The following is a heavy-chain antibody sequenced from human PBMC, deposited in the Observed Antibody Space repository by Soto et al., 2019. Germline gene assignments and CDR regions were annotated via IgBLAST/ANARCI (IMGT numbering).Heavy chain of an antibody. CDR3: TTTYDSSGSTFDY. CDR2: IKSKTDGGTT. J-gene: IGHJ4*02. D-gene: IGHD3-22*01. CDR1: GFTFSNAW. Sequence: EVQLVESGGGLVKPGGSLRLSCAASGFTFSNAWMSWVRQAPGKGLEWVGRIKSKTDGGTTDYAAPVKGRFTISRDDSKNTLYLQMNSLKTEDTAVYYCTTTYDSSGSTFDYWGQGTLVTVSS. V-gene: IGHV3-15*01.